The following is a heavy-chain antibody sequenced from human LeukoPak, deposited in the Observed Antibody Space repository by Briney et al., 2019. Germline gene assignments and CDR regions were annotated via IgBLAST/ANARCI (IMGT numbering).Heavy chain of an antibody. CDR1: GGSISSSHYY. D-gene: IGHD6-25*01. Sequence: SEILSLTCTVSGGSISSSHYYWGWIRQSPGKGLEWIGGIYYSGSIYYNPSLKSRVTISVDTSQNQFSLNLNSVTAADTAVYYCARQQQRYWDAVDVWGQGTTVTVSS. CDR3: ARQQQRYWDAVDV. J-gene: IGHJ3*01. CDR2: IYYSGSI. V-gene: IGHV4-39*01.